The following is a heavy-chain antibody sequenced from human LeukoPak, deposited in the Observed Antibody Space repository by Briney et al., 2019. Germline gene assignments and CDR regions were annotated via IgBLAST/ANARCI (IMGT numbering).Heavy chain of an antibody. Sequence: PGGSLRLSCAASGFPFSTFWMTWVRQAPGKGLEWVANIIQDGSERYYVDSVKGRFTISRDNAKNSLYLQMNSLRAEDTAVYYCAREGASTISHAFDVWGQGTMVTVSS. CDR3: AREGASTISHAFDV. CDR2: IIQDGSER. CDR1: GFPFSTFW. V-gene: IGHV3-7*01. D-gene: IGHD3-16*01. J-gene: IGHJ3*01.